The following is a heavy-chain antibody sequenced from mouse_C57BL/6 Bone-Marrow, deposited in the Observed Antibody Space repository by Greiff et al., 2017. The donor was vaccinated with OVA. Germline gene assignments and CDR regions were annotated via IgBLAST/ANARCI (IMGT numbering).Heavy chain of an antibody. CDR3: TRERGNLYYAMDY. CDR1: GFTFSSYA. J-gene: IGHJ4*01. V-gene: IGHV5-9-1*02. CDR2: ISSGGDYI. Sequence: EVMLVESGEGLVKPGGSLKLSCAASGFTFSSYAMSWVRQTPEKRLEWVAYISSGGDYIYYADTVKGRFTISRDNARNTLYLQMSSLKSEDTAMYYCTRERGNLYYAMDYWGQGTSVTVSS.